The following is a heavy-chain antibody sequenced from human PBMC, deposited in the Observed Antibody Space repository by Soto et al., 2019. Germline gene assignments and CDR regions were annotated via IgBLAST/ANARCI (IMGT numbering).Heavy chain of an antibody. CDR2: ISSNEGST. CDR1: GFTFSSYA. Sequence: GSLRLPCSASGFTFSSYAMHWVRQAPGKGLEYVSAISSNEGSTYYAGSVKGRFTISRDNSKNTLYLQMSSLRAEDTAVYYCVKDGLRGGYSSGWRYYYGMDVWGQGTTVTVSS. D-gene: IGHD6-19*01. CDR3: VKDGLRGGYSSGWRYYYGMDV. V-gene: IGHV3-64D*06. J-gene: IGHJ6*02.